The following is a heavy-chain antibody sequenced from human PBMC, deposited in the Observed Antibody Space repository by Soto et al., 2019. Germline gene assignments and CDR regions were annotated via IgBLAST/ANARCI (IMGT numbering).Heavy chain of an antibody. CDR3: ASGGSGSYYVLNGSFDI. V-gene: IGHV1-8*01. D-gene: IGHD1-26*01. CDR2: MNPNSGNT. Sequence: ASVKVSCKASGYTFTSYDINWVRQATGQGLEWMGWMNPNSGNTGYAQKFQGRVTMTRNTSISTAYMELSSLRSEDTAVYYCASGGSGSYYVLNGSFDIWGQGTMVTVSS. J-gene: IGHJ3*02. CDR1: GYTFTSYD.